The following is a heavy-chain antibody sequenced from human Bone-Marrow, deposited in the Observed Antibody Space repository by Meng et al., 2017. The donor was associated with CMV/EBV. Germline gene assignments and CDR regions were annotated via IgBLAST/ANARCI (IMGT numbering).Heavy chain of an antibody. CDR3: APGFRSWSGSYSS. J-gene: IGHJ4*02. CDR2: ITHSGST. D-gene: IGHD1-26*01. Sequence: HLQRWGAGLLKPSEALALSCVGDGAPVSGSWGWVRQPPGKGLEWIGEITHSGSTNYNVSLKSRVTISIDTSKNQFSLKLSSVTATDTAVYYCAPGFRSWSGSYSSWGQGTLVTVSS. CDR1: GAPVSGS. V-gene: IGHV4-34*01.